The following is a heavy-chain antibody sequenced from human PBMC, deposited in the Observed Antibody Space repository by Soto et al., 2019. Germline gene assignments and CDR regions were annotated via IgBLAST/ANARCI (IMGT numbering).Heavy chain of an antibody. D-gene: IGHD6-6*01. Sequence: ASVKVSCKASGYTFTSYAMHWVRQAPGQRLEWMGWINAGNGNTKYSQKFQGRVTITRDTSASTAYMELSSLRSEDTAVYYCARGSQGSSIAARGGRYYYYYTDVWGKGTTVTVSS. V-gene: IGHV1-3*01. CDR2: INAGNGNT. CDR1: GYTFTSYA. J-gene: IGHJ6*03. CDR3: ARGSQGSSIAARGGRYYYYYTDV.